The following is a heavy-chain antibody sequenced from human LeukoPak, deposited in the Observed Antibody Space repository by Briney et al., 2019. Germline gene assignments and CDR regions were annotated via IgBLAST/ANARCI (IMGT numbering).Heavy chain of an antibody. D-gene: IGHD3-10*01. CDR2: INHSGST. CDR3: ARGISGMVRGARFDY. V-gene: IGHV4-34*01. J-gene: IGHJ4*02. Sequence: RTSETLSLTCAVYGGSFSGYYWSWIRQPPGKGLEWIGEINHSGSTNYNPSLKSRVTISVDTSKNQFSLKLSSVTAADTAVYYCARGISGMVRGARFDYWGQGTLVTVSS. CDR1: GGSFSGYY.